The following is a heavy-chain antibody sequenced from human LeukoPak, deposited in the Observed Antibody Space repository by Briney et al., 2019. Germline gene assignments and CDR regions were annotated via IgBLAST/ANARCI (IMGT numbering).Heavy chain of an antibody. CDR2: IIPIFGTA. CDR3: AVDTAMANPGY. J-gene: IGHJ4*02. CDR1: GGTFSSYA. Sequence: GASVKVSCKASGGTFSSYAMSWVRQAPGQGLEWMGGIIPIFGTANYAQKFQGRVTITADESTSTAYMELSSLRSEDTAVYYCAVDTAMANPGYWGQGTLVTVSS. V-gene: IGHV1-69*01. D-gene: IGHD5-18*01.